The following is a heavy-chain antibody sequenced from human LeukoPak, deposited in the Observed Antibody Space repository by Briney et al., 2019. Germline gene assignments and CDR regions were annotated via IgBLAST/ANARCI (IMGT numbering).Heavy chain of an antibody. CDR3: AATMIVVAGYFDL. Sequence: TSETLSLTCTVSGGSISSSSYYWGWIRKPPGKGLEWIGSIYYSGSTYYNPSLKRRVTISVDTSKNQFSLKLSSVTAADTAVYYCAATMIVVAGYFDLWGRGTLVTVSS. J-gene: IGHJ2*01. CDR2: IYYSGST. V-gene: IGHV4-39*01. D-gene: IGHD3-22*01. CDR1: GGSISSSSYY.